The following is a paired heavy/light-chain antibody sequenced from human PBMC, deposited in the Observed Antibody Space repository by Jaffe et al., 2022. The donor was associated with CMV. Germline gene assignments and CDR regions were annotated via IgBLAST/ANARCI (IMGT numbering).Light chain of an antibody. CDR1: QSINHY. CDR2: TAS. Sequence: DIQMTQSPSSLSASVGDRVSITCRASQSINHYLNWYQQQPGKAPKLLIYTASNLQSGVPSRFSGSGSGTDFTLIISSLQPEDFGTYYCQQSYSTPLTFAGGTKVEIK. J-gene: IGKJ4*01. V-gene: IGKV1-39*01. CDR3: QQSYSTPLT.
Heavy chain of an antibody. CDR1: GGSVNSNSHS. D-gene: IGHD4-17*01. J-gene: IGHJ6*02. CDR3: ARRRDYSDYFRFPAPSYHDYGMDV. V-gene: IGHV4-61*01. Sequence: QAQLQESGPGLLKPSETLSLTCTVSGGSVNSNSHSWTWIRQPPGKGLEWIGYIYSSGGTKYNPSLQSRVTISVDTSKNQFSLQLTSATAADTAVYYCARRRDYSDYFRFPAPSYHDYGMDVWGQGTTVTVSS. CDR2: IYSSGGT.